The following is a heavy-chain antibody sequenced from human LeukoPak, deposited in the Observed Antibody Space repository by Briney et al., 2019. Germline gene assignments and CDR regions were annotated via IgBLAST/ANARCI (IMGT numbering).Heavy chain of an antibody. CDR2: ISYDGSNK. CDR3: ARDPQVTKWLVQTIIYGMDV. CDR1: GFTFSSYA. D-gene: IGHD6-19*01. J-gene: IGHJ6*02. Sequence: GGSLRLSCAASGFTFSSYAMHWVRQAPGKGLEWVAVISYDGSNKYYADSVKGRFTISRDNSKNTLYLQMNSLRAEDTAVYYCARDPQVTKWLVQTIIYGMDVWGQGTTVTVSS. V-gene: IGHV3-30-3*01.